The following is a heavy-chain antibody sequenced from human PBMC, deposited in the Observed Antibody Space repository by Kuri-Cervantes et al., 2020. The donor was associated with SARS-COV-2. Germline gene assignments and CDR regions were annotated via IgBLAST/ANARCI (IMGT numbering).Heavy chain of an antibody. Sequence: SEPLTLPCTVSGGSFSSGSYYWSWIRPPPGKGLKWIGYIYYSGSTNYNPSLKSRVTISVDTSKNQFSLKLSSVTAADTAVYYCAGAKYYYDSSGYYYVEGWFDPWGQGTLVTVSS. CDR2: IYYSGST. J-gene: IGHJ5*02. CDR1: GGSFSSGSYY. CDR3: AGAKYYYDSSGYYYVEGWFDP. V-gene: IGHV4-61*01. D-gene: IGHD3-22*01.